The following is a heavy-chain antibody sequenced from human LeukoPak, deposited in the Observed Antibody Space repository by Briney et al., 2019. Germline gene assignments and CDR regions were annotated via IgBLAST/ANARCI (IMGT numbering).Heavy chain of an antibody. J-gene: IGHJ6*02. CDR2: IDSGGST. CDR1: RSTVSSNY. Sequence: GGSLRLSCAASRSTVSSNYMIWVRQAPGKGLEWVSGIDSGGSTYYADSVRGRFTVSRDTSKNTMYLHMNSLRAEDTAVYYCARFYCSGSGDSCYAMDVWGQGTTVTVSS. V-gene: IGHV3-53*01. D-gene: IGHD2-15*01. CDR3: ARFYCSGSGDSCYAMDV.